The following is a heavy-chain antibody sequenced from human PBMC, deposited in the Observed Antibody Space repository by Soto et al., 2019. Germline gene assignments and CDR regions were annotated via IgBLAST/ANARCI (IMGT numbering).Heavy chain of an antibody. CDR3: ASRIGWNYYYGMDV. V-gene: IGHV4-34*01. J-gene: IGHJ6*02. CDR1: GGSFSGYY. D-gene: IGHD6-19*01. CDR2: INHSGST. Sequence: SETLSLTCAVYGGSFSGYYWSWIRQPPGKGLEWIGEINHSGSTNYNPSLKSRVTISVDTSKNQFSLKLSSVTAADTAVYYCASRIGWNYYYGMDVWGQGTTVTVSS.